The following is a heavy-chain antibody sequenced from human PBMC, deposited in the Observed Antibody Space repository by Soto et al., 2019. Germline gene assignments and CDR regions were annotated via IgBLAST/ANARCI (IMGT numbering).Heavy chain of an antibody. CDR1: GASVRSGGHY. D-gene: IGHD3-10*01. J-gene: IGHJ4*02. CDR2: IHNSEST. Sequence: SETLSLTCTVSGASVRSGGHYWSWIRQYPGQGLEWIGYIHNSESTSYNPSLESRVFISLDTSRNQFSLKLKSVTAADTAVYSCAGGGDSWSQGTLVTVSS. CDR3: AGGGDS. V-gene: IGHV4-31*03.